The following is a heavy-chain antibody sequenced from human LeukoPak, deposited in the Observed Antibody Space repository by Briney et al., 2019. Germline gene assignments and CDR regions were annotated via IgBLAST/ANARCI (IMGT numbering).Heavy chain of an antibody. V-gene: IGHV3-30*03. D-gene: IGHD2-2*01. J-gene: IGHJ6*03. CDR3: XXXGXGEXCXSTXCPHDYYHFMDV. CDR1: GFTFSTYG. CDR2: ISYDGSNK. Sequence: AGRSLRLSCAASGFTFSTYGLHWVRQAPGKGLEWVAVISYDGSNKYYAGSVKDRFTISRDNSKNTLYLHMKSLRAEDTAVYYXXXXGXGEXCXSTXCPHDYYHFMDVWGQGTTVTVSS.